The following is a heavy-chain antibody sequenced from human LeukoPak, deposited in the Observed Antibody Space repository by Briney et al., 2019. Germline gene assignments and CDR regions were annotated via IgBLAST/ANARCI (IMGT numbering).Heavy chain of an antibody. CDR1: EFTFSSYA. V-gene: IGHV3-23*01. Sequence: GGSLRLSCAASEFTFSSYAVSWVRQAPGKGLEWVSVISGSGGSTYYADSVKGRFTISRDNSKNTVYLQMNSLRAEDTAVYYCARENYGDSTGGRFQHWGQGTLVTVSS. J-gene: IGHJ1*01. D-gene: IGHD4-17*01. CDR2: ISGSGGST. CDR3: ARENYGDSTGGRFQH.